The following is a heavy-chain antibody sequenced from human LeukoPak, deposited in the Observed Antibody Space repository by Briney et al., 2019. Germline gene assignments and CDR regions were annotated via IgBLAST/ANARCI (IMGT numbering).Heavy chain of an antibody. D-gene: IGHD2-15*01. CDR2: ISAYNGNT. CDR1: GYTFTSYG. J-gene: IGHJ6*02. CDR3: ARDNIVVVVAARKGKYGMDV. Sequence: ASVKVSCKASGYTFTSYGISWVRQAPGQGLEWMGWISAYNGNTNYAQKLQGRVTMTTDTSTSTAYMELRSLRSDDTAVYYCARDNIVVVVAARKGKYGMDVWGQGTTVTVSS. V-gene: IGHV1-18*01.